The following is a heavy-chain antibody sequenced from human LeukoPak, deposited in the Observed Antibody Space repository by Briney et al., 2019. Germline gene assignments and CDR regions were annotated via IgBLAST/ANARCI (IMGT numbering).Heavy chain of an antibody. D-gene: IGHD3-22*01. V-gene: IGHV3-23*01. CDR3: AREGSSGYYYFFEY. CDR1: GFTSSSYA. CDR2: ISGSGIST. Sequence: GGTLRLSCAASGFTSSSYAMSWVRQAPGKGLEWVSGISGSGISTYYADSVKGRFTISRDNSENTLYLQMNSLRVEDTAVYYCAREGSSGYYYFFEYWGQGTLVTVSS. J-gene: IGHJ4*02.